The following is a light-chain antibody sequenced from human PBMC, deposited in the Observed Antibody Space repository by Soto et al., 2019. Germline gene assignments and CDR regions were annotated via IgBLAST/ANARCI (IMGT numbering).Light chain of an antibody. V-gene: IGKV3-15*01. CDR2: GAS. Sequence: EIVMTQSPATLSVSPGERATLSCRASQNINRDLAWYQQTPGQAPRLLIYGASTRATGIPARFSGGGSGTEFTLTISSLQSEDFAVYYCQQYNKWPPRYTFGQGTKLEIK. CDR1: QNINRD. J-gene: IGKJ2*01. CDR3: QQYNKWPPRYT.